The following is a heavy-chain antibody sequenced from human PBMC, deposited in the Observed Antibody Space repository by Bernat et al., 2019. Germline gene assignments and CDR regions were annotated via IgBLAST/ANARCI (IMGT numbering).Heavy chain of an antibody. V-gene: IGHV4-31*03. J-gene: IGHJ4*02. D-gene: IGHD2-2*01. CDR1: GGSISSGGYY. CDR2: IYYSGST. CDR3: ARGVVPAATPLD. Sequence: QVQLQESGPGLVKPSQTLSLTCTVSGGSISSGGYYCSWIRQHPGKGLEWIGYIYYSGSTYYNPSLKSRVTISVDTSKNQFSLKLSSVTAADTAVYYCARGVVPAATPLDWGQGTLVTVSS.